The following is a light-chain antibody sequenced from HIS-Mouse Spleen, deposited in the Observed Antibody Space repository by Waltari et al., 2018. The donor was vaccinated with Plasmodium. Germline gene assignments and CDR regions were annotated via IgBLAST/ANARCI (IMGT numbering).Light chain of an antibody. V-gene: IGLV3-10*01. Sequence: SYELTQPPSVSVSPGQTARIPCSGDALPKKYADWYPQKSGQAPVLVIYEDSKRPSGIPERFSGSSSGTMATLTISGAQVEDEADYYCYSTDSSGNHRVFGGGTKLTVL. CDR2: EDS. J-gene: IGLJ3*02. CDR3: YSTDSSGNHRV. CDR1: ALPKKY.